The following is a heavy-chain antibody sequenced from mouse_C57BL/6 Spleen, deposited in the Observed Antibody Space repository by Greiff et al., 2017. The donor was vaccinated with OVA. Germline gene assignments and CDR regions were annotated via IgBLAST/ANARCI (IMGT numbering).Heavy chain of an antibody. D-gene: IGHD2-4*01. Sequence: QVQLQQPGAELVKPGASVKMSCKASGYTFTSYWITWVKQRPGQGLEWIGDIYPGSGSTNYNEKFKSKATLTVDTSSSTAYMQLSSLTSEDSAVYYCARRGDYDGIYDAMDYWGQGTSVTVSS. V-gene: IGHV1-55*01. J-gene: IGHJ4*01. CDR1: GYTFTSYW. CDR2: IYPGSGST. CDR3: ARRGDYDGIYDAMDY.